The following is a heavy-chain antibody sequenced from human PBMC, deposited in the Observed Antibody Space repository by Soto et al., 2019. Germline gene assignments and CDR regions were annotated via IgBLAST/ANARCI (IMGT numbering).Heavy chain of an antibody. J-gene: IGHJ6*02. CDR2: FDPEDGET. CDR3: ATEVFIVEGRQNGMDV. CDR1: GYTLTELS. V-gene: IGHV1-24*01. Sequence: GASVKVSCKVSGYTLTELSMHWVRQAPGKGLEWMGGFDPEDGETIYAQKFQGRVTMTEDTSTDTAYMELSSLRSEDTAVYYCATEVFIVEGRQNGMDVWGQGTTVTVYS. D-gene: IGHD3-16*02.